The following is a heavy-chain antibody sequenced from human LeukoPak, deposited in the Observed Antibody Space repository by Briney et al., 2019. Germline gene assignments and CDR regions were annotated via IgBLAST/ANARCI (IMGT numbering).Heavy chain of an antibody. V-gene: IGHV3-23*01. CDR1: GFTFGTYA. Sequence: GGSLRLSCAASGFTFGTYAMSWVRQAPGKGLEWVSTISGSGGSTYYADSVKGGFTISRDNSKNTLYLQMNSLRAEDTAVYYCAKDYSGSYYALDYWGQGTLVTVSS. CDR3: AKDYSGSYYALDY. CDR2: ISGSGGST. D-gene: IGHD1-26*01. J-gene: IGHJ4*02.